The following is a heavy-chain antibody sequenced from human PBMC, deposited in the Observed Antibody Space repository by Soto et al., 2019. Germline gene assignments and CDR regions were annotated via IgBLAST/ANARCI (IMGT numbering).Heavy chain of an antibody. CDR3: TTGIMITFGGVRTLDY. D-gene: IGHD3-16*01. CDR1: GFTFSNAW. CDR2: IKSKTDGGTT. Sequence: GGSLRLSCAASGFTFSNAWMSWVRQVPGKGLEWVGRIKSKTDGGTTDYAAPVKGRFTISRDDSKNTLYLQMNSLKTEDTAVYYCTTGIMITFGGVRTLDYWGQGTLVTVSS. V-gene: IGHV3-15*01. J-gene: IGHJ4*02.